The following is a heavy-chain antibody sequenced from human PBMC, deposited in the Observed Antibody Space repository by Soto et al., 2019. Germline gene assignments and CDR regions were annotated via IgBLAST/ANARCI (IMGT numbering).Heavy chain of an antibody. J-gene: IGHJ4*02. D-gene: IGHD5-12*01. CDR2: INHSGST. V-gene: IGHV4-34*01. CDR1: GGSFSGYY. CDR3: ATNRGFDFYYFDS. Sequence: PSETLSLTCAVYGGSFSGYYWSWIRQPPGKGLEWMGEINHSGSTNYNPSLKSRVTISLDLSKNQFSLRLTSVTAADTAVYYCATNRGFDFYYFDSWGQGAQVTVSS.